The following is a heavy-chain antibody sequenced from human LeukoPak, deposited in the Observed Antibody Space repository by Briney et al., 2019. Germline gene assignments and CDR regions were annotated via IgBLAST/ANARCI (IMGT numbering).Heavy chain of an antibody. Sequence: EASETLPLTCAVYGGSFSGYYWSWIRQPPGKGLEWIGEINHSGSTNYNPSLKSRVTISVDTSKNQSSLKLSSVTAADTAVYYCARAGGGDIVVVPAAISYFDYWGQGTLVTVSS. D-gene: IGHD2-2*01. V-gene: IGHV4-34*01. CDR2: INHSGST. CDR3: ARAGGGDIVVVPAAISYFDY. CDR1: GGSFSGYY. J-gene: IGHJ4*02.